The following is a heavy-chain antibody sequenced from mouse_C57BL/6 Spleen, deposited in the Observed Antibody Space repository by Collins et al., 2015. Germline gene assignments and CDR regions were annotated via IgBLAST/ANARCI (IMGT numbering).Heavy chain of an antibody. CDR1: GYSITSGYY. J-gene: IGHJ4*01. Sequence: DVQLQESGPGLVKPSQSLSLTCSVTGYSITSGYYWNWIRQFPGNKLEWMGYISYDGSNNYNPSLKNRISITRDTSKNHFFLKLNSVTTEDTATYYCARGGDYDPYYYAMDYWGQGTSVTVSS. D-gene: IGHD2-4*01. V-gene: IGHV3-6*01. CDR3: ARGGDYDPYYYAMDY. CDR2: ISYDGSN.